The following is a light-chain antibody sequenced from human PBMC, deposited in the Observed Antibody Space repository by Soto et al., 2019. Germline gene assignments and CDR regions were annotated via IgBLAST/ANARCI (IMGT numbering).Light chain of an antibody. CDR1: SSDVGGYNY. V-gene: IGLV2-8*01. J-gene: IGLJ2*01. CDR3: SSCSSSNSCYVV. CDR2: EVT. Sequence: QSALTQPPSASGSPGQSVTISCTGTSSDVGGYNYVSWYQQHPGRAPKLMIYEVTKRPSGVSDRFSGSKSGNTASLTVSGPQAEDEADYYCSSCSSSNSCYVVFGGGTKLTVL.